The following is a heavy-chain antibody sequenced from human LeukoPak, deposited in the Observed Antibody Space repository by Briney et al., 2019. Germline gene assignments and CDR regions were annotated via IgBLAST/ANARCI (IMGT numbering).Heavy chain of an antibody. V-gene: IGHV3-7*03. CDR3: ARDHAYRADY. CDR1: GYTFSNDW. CDR2: INQEESKK. Sequence: GGSQTLPCTASGYTFSNDWMRWLRQSRGKALECVANINQEESKKYYADSEKRRFTISRENAKNSLYLKISTQTAEDRRILQCARDHAYRADYWGQGTLVTVSS. D-gene: IGHD2-2*01. J-gene: IGHJ4*02.